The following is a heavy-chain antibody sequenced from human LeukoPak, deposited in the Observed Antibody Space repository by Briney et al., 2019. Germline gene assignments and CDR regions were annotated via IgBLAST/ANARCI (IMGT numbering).Heavy chain of an antibody. V-gene: IGHV3-23*01. J-gene: IGHJ4*02. Sequence: GGSLRLSCAASGFTFSSYATSWVRQAPGKGLEWVSVISVSGGSTYYADSVKGRITISRDNSKNTLYLQMNSLRAEDTAVYYCGKEGGHCSAGSCYSGYFDYWGQGTLVTVSS. CDR2: ISVSGGST. CDR1: GFTFSSYA. D-gene: IGHD2-15*01. CDR3: GKEGGHCSAGSCYSGYFDY.